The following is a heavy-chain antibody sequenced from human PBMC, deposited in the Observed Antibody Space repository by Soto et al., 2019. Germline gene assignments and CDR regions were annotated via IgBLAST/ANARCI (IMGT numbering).Heavy chain of an antibody. V-gene: IGHV4-39*01. CDR1: VCSIIGCSYY. Sequence: SETLSLTCTFSVCSIIGCSYYWGWIRQPPGKGLEWIGSIFFSASTYYNPSLKSRVTISVDTSKSQFSLKLSSVTDADTAVYYCARNMGNILKFEYSGQGTLVNVSS. J-gene: IGHJ4*02. D-gene: IGHD7-27*01. CDR2: IFFSAST. CDR3: ARNMGNILKFEY.